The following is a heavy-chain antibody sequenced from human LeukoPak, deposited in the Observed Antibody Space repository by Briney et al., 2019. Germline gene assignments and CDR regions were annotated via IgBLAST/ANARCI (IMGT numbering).Heavy chain of an antibody. CDR3: ARDAVRGVIPYYYYYYGMDV. Sequence: GGFLRLSCAASGFTFSSYSMNWVRQAPGKGLEWGSSISSSSSYIYYADSVKGRFTISRDNAKNSLYLQMNSLRAEDTAVYYCARDAVRGVIPYYYYYYGMDVWGQGTTVTVSS. CDR1: GFTFSSYS. J-gene: IGHJ6*02. D-gene: IGHD3-10*01. CDR2: ISSSSSYI. V-gene: IGHV3-21*01.